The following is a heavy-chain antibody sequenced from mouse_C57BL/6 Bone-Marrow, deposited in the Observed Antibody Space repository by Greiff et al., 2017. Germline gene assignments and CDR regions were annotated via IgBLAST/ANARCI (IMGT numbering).Heavy chain of an antibody. V-gene: IGHV1-59*01. J-gene: IGHJ2*01. D-gene: IGHD1-1*01. CDR2: IDPSDSYT. CDR1: GYTFTSYW. Sequence: QVQLQQPGAELVRPGTSVKLSCKASGYTFTSYWMHWVKQRPGQGLEWIGVIDPSDSYTNYNQKFKGKATLTVDTSSSTAYMQLSSLTSEDSAVYYCARTYGSGYVDDWGQGTTLTVSS. CDR3: ARTYGSGYVDD.